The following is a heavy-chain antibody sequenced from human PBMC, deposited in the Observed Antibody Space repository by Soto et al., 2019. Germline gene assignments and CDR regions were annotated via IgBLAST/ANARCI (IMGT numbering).Heavy chain of an antibody. Sequence: GGSLRLSCAASGFTFSSYGMHWVRQAPGKGLEWVAVIWYDGSNKYYADSVKGRFTISRDNSKNTLYLQMNSLRAEDTAVYYCARDPQKYYYDSSGYYSSHGMDVWGQGTTVTVSS. CDR2: IWYDGSNK. D-gene: IGHD3-22*01. CDR3: ARDPQKYYYDSSGYYSSHGMDV. CDR1: GFTFSSYG. V-gene: IGHV3-33*01. J-gene: IGHJ6*02.